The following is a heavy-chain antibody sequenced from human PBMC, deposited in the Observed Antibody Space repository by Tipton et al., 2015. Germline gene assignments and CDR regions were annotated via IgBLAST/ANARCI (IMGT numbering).Heavy chain of an antibody. V-gene: IGHV3-21*01. CDR2: ISSSSSYI. J-gene: IGHJ5*02. Sequence: SLRLSCAASGFTFSSYSMNWVRQAPGKGLEWVSSISSSSSYIYYADSVKGRFTVSRDNAKNSLYLQMNSLRAEDTAVYYCARGVGNSWFDPWGQGTLVTVSS. CDR1: GFTFSSYS. CDR3: ARGVGNSWFDP. D-gene: IGHD7-27*01.